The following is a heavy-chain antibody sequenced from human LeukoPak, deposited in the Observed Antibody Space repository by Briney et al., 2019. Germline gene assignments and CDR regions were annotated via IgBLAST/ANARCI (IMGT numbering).Heavy chain of an antibody. CDR2: ISISSNYI. Sequence: PGGSLRLSCGASGFTFRTYSMHWVRQAPGKGLEWVSSISISSNYIYYADSVKGRFTISRDNAKNSLYLQMNSLRAEDTAVYYCARGSRFGVVGRDAFDIWGQGTMVTVSS. V-gene: IGHV3-21*01. CDR1: GFTFRTYS. J-gene: IGHJ3*02. CDR3: ARGSRFGVVGRDAFDI. D-gene: IGHD3-3*01.